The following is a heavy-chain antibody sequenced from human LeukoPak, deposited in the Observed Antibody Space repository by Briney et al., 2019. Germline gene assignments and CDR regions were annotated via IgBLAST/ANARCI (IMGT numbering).Heavy chain of an antibody. CDR3: ARAVAGTRDWFDP. D-gene: IGHD6-19*01. CDR2: ICHSGST. Sequence: SETLSLTCAVSGYSISSGYYWGWIRQPPGKGLEWIGSICHSGSTYYNPSLKSRITISVDTSKNRFSLNLTSVTAADTAVYYCARAVAGTRDWFDPWGQGTLVTVSS. V-gene: IGHV4-38-2*01. J-gene: IGHJ5*02. CDR1: GYSISSGYY.